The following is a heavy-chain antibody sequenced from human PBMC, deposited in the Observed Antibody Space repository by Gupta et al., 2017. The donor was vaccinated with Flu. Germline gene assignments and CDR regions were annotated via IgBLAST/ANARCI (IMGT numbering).Heavy chain of an antibody. CDR2: VSSNSNYI. D-gene: IGHD1-26*01. V-gene: IGHV3-21*06. Sequence: RQAPGKGLEWVSSVSSNSNYIYYADSVKGRFNISRDNAKNSLYLQMHSLRAEDTAVYYCARVVGATLSGGMDVWGQGTTVTVSS. J-gene: IGHJ6*02. CDR3: ARVVGATLSGGMDV.